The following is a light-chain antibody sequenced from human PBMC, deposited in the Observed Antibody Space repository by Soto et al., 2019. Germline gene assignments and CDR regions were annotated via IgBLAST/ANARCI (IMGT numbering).Light chain of an antibody. Sequence: QSVLTQPPSVSGAPGQRVTISCTGSSSNIGAGYDVHWYQQLPGTAPKLLIYGNSNRPSGVPDRFSGSKSGTSVSLAITGLQAEDEADYYCQSYDSSLSGYVFGTGTK. CDR1: SSNIGAGYD. V-gene: IGLV1-40*01. CDR3: QSYDSSLSGYV. J-gene: IGLJ1*01. CDR2: GNS.